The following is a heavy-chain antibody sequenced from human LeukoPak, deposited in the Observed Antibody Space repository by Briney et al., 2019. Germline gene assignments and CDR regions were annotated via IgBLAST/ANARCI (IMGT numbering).Heavy chain of an antibody. CDR3: AKAGDWYSSSWYDTNYYYYGMDV. J-gene: IGHJ6*02. CDR2: IYYSGST. V-gene: IGHV4-59*01. CDR1: GGSISSYY. D-gene: IGHD6-13*01. Sequence: SETLSLTCTVSGGSISSYYWSWIRQPPGKGLEWIGSIYYSGSTNYNPSLKSRVTISVDTSKNQFSLKQSFVTAADTAVYYCAKAGDWYSSSWYDTNYYYYGMDVWGQGTTVTVSS.